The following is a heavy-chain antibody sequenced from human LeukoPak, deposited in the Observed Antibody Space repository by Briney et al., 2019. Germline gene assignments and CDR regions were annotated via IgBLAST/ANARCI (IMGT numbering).Heavy chain of an antibody. CDR3: AREVGIRGHFDH. CDR1: GYTFTRFY. CDR2: INPSGGST. V-gene: IGHV1-46*01. D-gene: IGHD1-26*01. Sequence: ASVKVSCKASGYTFTRFYMHWVRQAPGQGLEWMGIINPSGGSTGYAQKLQGRVTMTRDTSTSTVYMELSSLRSEDTAVYYCAREVGIRGHFDHWGRGTPVTVSS. J-gene: IGHJ4*02.